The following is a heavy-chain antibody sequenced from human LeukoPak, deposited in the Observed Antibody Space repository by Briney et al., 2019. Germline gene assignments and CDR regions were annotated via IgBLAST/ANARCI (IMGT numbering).Heavy chain of an antibody. Sequence: GGSLRLSCAASGFIFRNCAIHWVRQAPGKGLEWVAVISYDGSNKYYADSVKGRFTISRDNSKNTLYLQMNSLRAEDTAVYYCARDGPNAPHYYDSSGYMVRLGIDYWGQGTLVTVSS. CDR3: ARDGPNAPHYYDSSGYMVRLGIDY. CDR1: GFIFRNCA. V-gene: IGHV3-30*04. J-gene: IGHJ4*02. CDR2: ISYDGSNK. D-gene: IGHD3-22*01.